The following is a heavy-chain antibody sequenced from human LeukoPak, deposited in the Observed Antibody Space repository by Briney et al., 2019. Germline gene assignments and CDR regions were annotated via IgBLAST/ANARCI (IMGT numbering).Heavy chain of an antibody. CDR1: GFTFSAYS. D-gene: IGHD4-17*01. J-gene: IGHJ4*02. CDR3: ARGGIYGDSSRCDY. Sequence: SGGSLRLSCAASGFTFSAYSMNWVRQAPGKGLEWVAVISYDGSNKYYADSVKGRFTISRDNSKNTLYLQMNSLRAEDTAVYYCARGGIYGDSSRCDYWGQGTLVTVSS. V-gene: IGHV3-30*19. CDR2: ISYDGSNK.